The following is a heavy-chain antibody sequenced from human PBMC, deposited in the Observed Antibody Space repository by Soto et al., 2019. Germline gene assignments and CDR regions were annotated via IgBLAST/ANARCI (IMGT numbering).Heavy chain of an antibody. J-gene: IGHJ4*02. V-gene: IGHV1-3*01. CDR1: GYAFASYA. Sequence: ASVKVSCKASGYAFASYAMHWVRQAPGQRLEWMGWINAGNGNTKYSQKFQGRVTITRDTSASTAYMERSSLRSEDTAVYYCAINRTPITMVRGVIPLPGYWGQGTLVTVSS. D-gene: IGHD3-10*01. CDR2: INAGNGNT. CDR3: AINRTPITMVRGVIPLPGY.